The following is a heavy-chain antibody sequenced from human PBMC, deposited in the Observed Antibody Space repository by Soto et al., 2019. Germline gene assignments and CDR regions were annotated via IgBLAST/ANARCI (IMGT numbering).Heavy chain of an antibody. D-gene: IGHD3-22*01. V-gene: IGHV3-74*01. CDR1: GFTFSDYW. CDR3: TRVASGYYDGSGYLS. Sequence: PGGSLRLSCAASGFTFSDYWMHWVRQTPGKGLVWVSGINSDGSSTTYADSVKGRFTISRDNAKNTLYLQMNSLGAEDTAVFYCTRVASGYYDGSGYLSWGQGTLVTVSS. J-gene: IGHJ4*02. CDR2: INSDGSST.